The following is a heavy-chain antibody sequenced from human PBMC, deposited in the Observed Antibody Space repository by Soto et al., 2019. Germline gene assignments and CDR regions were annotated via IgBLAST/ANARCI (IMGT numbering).Heavy chain of an antibody. CDR3: TILKGIDFWSATYGMDV. CDR2: IKSKTDGGTT. Sequence: EVQLVESGGGLVKPGGSLRLSCAASGFTFSNACMNWVRQAPGKGLEWVGRIKSKTDGGTTDYAAPVKGRFTISRDDSKNTLYLQMNSLRTEDTALYYCTILKGIDFWSATYGMDVWGQGTTVTVSS. D-gene: IGHD3-3*01. J-gene: IGHJ6*02. V-gene: IGHV3-15*07. CDR1: GFTFSNAC.